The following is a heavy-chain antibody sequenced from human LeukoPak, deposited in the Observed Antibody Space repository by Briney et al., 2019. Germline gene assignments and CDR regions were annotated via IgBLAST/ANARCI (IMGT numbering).Heavy chain of an antibody. J-gene: IGHJ6*02. CDR3: ATDRMQWLVPPYYYYGMDV. Sequence: GASLKVPCKVSGYPLTELSVHWVPQAHGKGFKWSQGFDPQDGETIYAQKFQGRVTMTEDTSTDTAYMELSSLRSEDTAVYYCATDRMQWLVPPYYYYGMDVWGQGTTVTVSS. V-gene: IGHV1-24*01. CDR2: FDPQDGET. D-gene: IGHD6-19*01. CDR1: GYPLTELS.